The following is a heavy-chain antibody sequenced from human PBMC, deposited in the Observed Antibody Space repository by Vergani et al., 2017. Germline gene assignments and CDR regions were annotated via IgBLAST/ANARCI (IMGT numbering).Heavy chain of an antibody. J-gene: IGHJ6*03. D-gene: IGHD6-19*01. CDR2: ISSSGSTI. Sequence: QVQLVESGGGLVKPGGSLRLSCAASGFTFSDYYMRWIRQAPGKGLEWVSYISSSGSTIYYADSVKRRFTISDDNANNSLYLQMNSMRAEDAALYYCARRTPPQWLVPLYYKYVGGTRTTVTVSS. CDR3: ARRTPPQWLVPLYYKYV. V-gene: IGHV3-11*01. CDR1: GFTFSDYY.